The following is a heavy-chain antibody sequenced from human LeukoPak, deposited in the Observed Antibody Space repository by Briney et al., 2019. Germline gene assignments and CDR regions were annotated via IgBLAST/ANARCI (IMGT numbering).Heavy chain of an antibody. V-gene: IGHV4-59*11. CDR1: DGSISSHY. J-gene: IGHJ4*02. Sequence: SETQSLTCTVSDGSISSHYWSWIRQPPGKGLEWIGHIYYSGSTEYNLSLKSRVTLSVDTSKNQFSLKLSSVTAADTAVYYCARGIYDYVWGSSRLHFDYWGQGTLVTVST. CDR2: IYYSGST. D-gene: IGHD3-16*02. CDR3: ARGIYDYVWGSSRLHFDY.